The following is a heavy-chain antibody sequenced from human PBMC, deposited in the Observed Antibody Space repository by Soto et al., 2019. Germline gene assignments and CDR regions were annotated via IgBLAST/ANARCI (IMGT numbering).Heavy chain of an antibody. J-gene: IGHJ4*02. Sequence: GGSLRLSCAASGFTFSSYSMNWVRQAPGKGLEWVSSISSSSNYIYYADSVKGRFTISRDNAKNSLYLQMNSLRAEDTAVYYCARIERIAAAGREYYFDYWGQGTLVTVSS. CDR1: GFTFSSYS. CDR2: ISSSSNYI. D-gene: IGHD6-13*01. V-gene: IGHV3-21*01. CDR3: ARIERIAAAGREYYFDY.